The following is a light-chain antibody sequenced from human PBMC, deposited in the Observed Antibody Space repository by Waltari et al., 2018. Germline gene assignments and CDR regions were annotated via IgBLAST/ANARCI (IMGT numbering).Light chain of an antibody. CDR1: PSISRY. CDR2: AAS. V-gene: IGKV1-39*01. J-gene: IGKJ4*01. Sequence: DIQMTQSPSSLSASVGDRVTITCRASPSISRYLNWYQQKPGKAPKLLTYAASRLQSGVPSRFSGSGSGTDFTLTISSLQPEDFATYYCQQSYSTLTFGGGTKVEIK. CDR3: QQSYSTLT.